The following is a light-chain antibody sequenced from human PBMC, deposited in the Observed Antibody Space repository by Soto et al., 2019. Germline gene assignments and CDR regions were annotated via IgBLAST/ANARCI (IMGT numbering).Light chain of an antibody. Sequence: QSVLTQPASVSGSPGQSITISCTGTSSDVGGYNYVSWYQQHPGKAPKLMIYEASKRPSGVPNRFSGSKSGNTASLTISGLHAEDEADYYCCSYGRSVVFGGGTQLTVL. CDR1: SSDVGGYNY. CDR3: CSYGRSVV. J-gene: IGLJ2*01. CDR2: EAS. V-gene: IGLV2-14*01.